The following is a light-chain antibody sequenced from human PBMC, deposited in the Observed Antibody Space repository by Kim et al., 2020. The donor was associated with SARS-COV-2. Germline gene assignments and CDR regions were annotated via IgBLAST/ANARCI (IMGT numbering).Light chain of an antibody. Sequence: QAVTIPCSGTSFNIGDYIYDSVHQQPRSAPKLLMYSDVLLRSGVSDRFSGGSSGTSASLAISELQYEDDADYYCGVWDASLNAWVFGGGTQLTVL. CDR1: SFNIGDYI. CDR2: SDV. CDR3: GVWDASLNAWV. J-gene: IGLJ3*02. V-gene: IGLV1-36*01.